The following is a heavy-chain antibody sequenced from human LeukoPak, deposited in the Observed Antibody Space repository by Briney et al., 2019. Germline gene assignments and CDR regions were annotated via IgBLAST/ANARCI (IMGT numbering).Heavy chain of an antibody. V-gene: IGHV3-33*01. CDR1: GFTFNSYG. D-gene: IGHD2-15*01. Sequence: GGSLRLSCVASGFTFNSYGIHWVRQAPGKGLEWVAVIWSDGSNKYYADSVKGRFTISRDNSKNTLYLQMNSLRAEDTAVYDCARVDSYCSGEGCYYYYGMDVWGQGTTVTVSS. J-gene: IGHJ6*02. CDR2: IWSDGSNK. CDR3: ARVDSYCSGEGCYYYYGMDV.